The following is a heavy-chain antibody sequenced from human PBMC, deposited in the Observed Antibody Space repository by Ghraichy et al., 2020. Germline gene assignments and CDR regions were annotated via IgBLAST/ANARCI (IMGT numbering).Heavy chain of an antibody. CDR2: IKQDGSEK. J-gene: IGHJ6*02. CDR3: ARDRARGYDFWSGPPRGMDV. D-gene: IGHD3-3*01. V-gene: IGHV3-7*03. CDR1: GFTFSSYW. Sequence: GGSLRLSCAASGFTFSSYWMSWVRQAPGKGLEWVANIKQDGSEKYYVDSVKGRFTISRDNAKNSLYLHMNSLRAEDTDVYYCARDRARGYDFWSGPPRGMDVWGQGTTVTVSS.